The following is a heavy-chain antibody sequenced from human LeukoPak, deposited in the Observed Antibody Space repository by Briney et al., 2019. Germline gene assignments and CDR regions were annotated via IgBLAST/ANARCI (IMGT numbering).Heavy chain of an antibody. V-gene: IGHV3-7*01. CDR1: GFPFSSHW. CDR2: INSDGCEK. Sequence: GGSLRLSCAASGFPFSSHWLSWFRQSPGRGLEWGAHINSDGCEKNYVDSVKGRFTISRDNARNSQFLHMNSLRAEDTAVYYCASGGGWVFFNWGRGTLVTVSS. D-gene: IGHD6-19*01. J-gene: IGHJ4*02. CDR3: ASGGGWVFFN.